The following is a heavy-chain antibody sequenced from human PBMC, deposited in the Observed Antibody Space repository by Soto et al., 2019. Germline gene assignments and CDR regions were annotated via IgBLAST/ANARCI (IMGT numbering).Heavy chain of an antibody. D-gene: IGHD5-18*01. CDR3: ATSVNSAMAFDY. Sequence: QVQLVQSGAEVKKPGASVKVPCKASGYTFTHYYIHWVRQAPGQGLEWMGIINPNGGSTTYAQKFRAGFTMTRDASTSTVYMELSSLRSEDSAVYFCATSVNSAMAFDYWGQGTLVTVSS. CDR2: INPNGGST. J-gene: IGHJ4*02. CDR1: GYTFTHYY. V-gene: IGHV1-46*01.